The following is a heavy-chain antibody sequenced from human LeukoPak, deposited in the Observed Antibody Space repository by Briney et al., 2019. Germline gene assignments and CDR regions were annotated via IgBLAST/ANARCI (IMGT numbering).Heavy chain of an antibody. CDR3: ARQPYDFWSGYYRTLYYYGMDV. D-gene: IGHD3-3*01. J-gene: IGHJ6*02. CDR2: IIPIFGTA. CDR1: GGTFSSYA. V-gene: IGHV1-69*13. Sequence: SVKVSCKASGGTFSSYAISWVRQAPGQGLEWMGGIIPIFGTANYAQKFQGRVTITADESTSTAYMELSSLRSEDTAVYYCARQPYDFWSGYYRTLYYYGMDVWGQGTTVTVSS.